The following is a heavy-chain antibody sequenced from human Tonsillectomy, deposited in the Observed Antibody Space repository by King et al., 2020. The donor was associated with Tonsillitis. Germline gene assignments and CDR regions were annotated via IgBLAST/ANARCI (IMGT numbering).Heavy chain of an antibody. J-gene: IGHJ3*01. CDR2: IIPIFGTA. D-gene: IGHD3-22*01. CDR3: ARDYRDYYDSSGFQGAFDF. Sequence: QLVQSVAEVKKPGSSVKVSCKASGGTFSSYALSWVRQTPGQGLEWMGGIIPIFGTANYAQKFPGRVTITADESTSTAYMELSSLTSEDTAVYYCARDYRDYYDSSGFQGAFDFWGQGTMVTVSS. V-gene: IGHV1-69*01. CDR1: GGTFSSYA.